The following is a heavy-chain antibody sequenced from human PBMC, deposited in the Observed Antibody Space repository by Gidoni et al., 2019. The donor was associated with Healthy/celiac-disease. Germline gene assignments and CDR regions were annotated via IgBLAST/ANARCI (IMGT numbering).Heavy chain of an antibody. CDR3: AREVKDRYSSGWYDY. D-gene: IGHD6-19*01. CDR2: IIPILGIA. Sequence: QVQLVQSGAEVKKPGSSVKVSCKASGGPFSRYAFSWVRQAPGQGLEWMGRIIPILGIANYAQKFQGRVTITADKSTSTAYMELSSLRSEDTAVYYWAREVKDRYSSGWYDYWGQGTLVTVSS. CDR1: GGPFSRYA. J-gene: IGHJ4*02. V-gene: IGHV1-69*04.